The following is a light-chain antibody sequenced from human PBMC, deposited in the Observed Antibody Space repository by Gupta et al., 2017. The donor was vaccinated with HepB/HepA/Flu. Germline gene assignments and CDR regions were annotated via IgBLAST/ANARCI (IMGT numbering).Light chain of an antibody. CDR1: SGHSSYA. CDR2: VNSDGSH. J-gene: IGLJ3*02. Sequence: QLVLTPSPSASASLRAPVKLTCTLSSGHSSYAIAWHQQQPAKGPRYLMKVNSDGSHNKGDGLPDRFSASSSGAERYLTISSRQSEDEADYYCQTWGPGIRVFGGGTKLTVL. V-gene: IGLV4-69*01. CDR3: QTWGPGIRV.